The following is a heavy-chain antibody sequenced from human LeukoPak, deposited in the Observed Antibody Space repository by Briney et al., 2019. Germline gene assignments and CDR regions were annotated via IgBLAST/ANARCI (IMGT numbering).Heavy chain of an antibody. J-gene: IGHJ4*02. CDR1: GFTFSSYA. CDR2: IKHDGSEK. V-gene: IGHV3-7*01. CDR3: ARGGGARDY. Sequence: GGSLRLSCAASGFTFSSYAMSWVRQAPGKGLEWVANIKHDGSEKYYVDSVKGRFTISRDNAKNSLYLQMNSLRAEDTAVYYCARGGGARDYWGQGTLVTVSS. D-gene: IGHD1-26*01.